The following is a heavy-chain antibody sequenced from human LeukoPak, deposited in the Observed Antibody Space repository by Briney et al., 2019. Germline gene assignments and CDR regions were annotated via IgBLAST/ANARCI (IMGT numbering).Heavy chain of an antibody. J-gene: IGHJ4*02. CDR1: GYTFTSPY. CDR3: AREHGEMATTEDYFDY. CDR2: INPSGGST. Sequence: ASVKVSCKASGYTFTSPYLHWVRQAPGQGLEWMGVINPSGGSTSNAQKFQGRVTMTRDTSTSTVYMELSSLRSEDTAVYYCAREHGEMATTEDYFDYWGQGTLVTASS. D-gene: IGHD5-24*01. V-gene: IGHV1-46*01.